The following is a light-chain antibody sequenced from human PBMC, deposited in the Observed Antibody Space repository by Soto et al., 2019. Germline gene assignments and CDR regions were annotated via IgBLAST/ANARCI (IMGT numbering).Light chain of an antibody. CDR3: CSYAGSSPVV. CDR1: SSDVGSYNL. J-gene: IGLJ2*01. V-gene: IGLV2-23*01. CDR2: DGS. Sequence: QSALTQPASVSGSPGQSITISCTGTSSDVGSYNLVSWYQQHPGKAPKLMIYDGSKRPSGVSNRFSGSKSGNTASLTISGLQAEVVADYYSCSYAGSSPVVFGGGTKLTVL.